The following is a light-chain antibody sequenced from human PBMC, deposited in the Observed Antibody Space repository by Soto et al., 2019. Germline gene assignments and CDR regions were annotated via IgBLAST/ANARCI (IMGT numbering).Light chain of an antibody. CDR2: LAS. V-gene: IGKV4-1*01. J-gene: IGKJ1*01. CDR1: QSVLYSSNNKNY. Sequence: DIVMTQSPDSLAVSLGERATINCKSSQSVLYSSNNKNYLAWYQQKPGQPPKLLIYLASTRESGVPDRFSGNGSGPDFTLTISSLRAEDGAVYYCQQYYSTPPAFGQGTKVEIK. CDR3: QQYYSTPPA.